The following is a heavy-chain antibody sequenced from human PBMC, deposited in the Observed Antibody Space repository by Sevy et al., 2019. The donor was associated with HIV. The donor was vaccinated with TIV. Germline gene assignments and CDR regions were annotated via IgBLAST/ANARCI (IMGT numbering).Heavy chain of an antibody. CDR1: GFTFSSYA. CDR3: AKEHVAYCYAGSGYYHVFDY. D-gene: IGHD3-22*01. Sequence: GGSLRLSCAASGFTFSSYAMSWVRQAPGKGLEWVSAISGSGGSTYYADSVRGRFTISRDNSKNTLYLQMNSLRAEDTAVYYCAKEHVAYCYAGSGYYHVFDYWGQGTLVTVSS. V-gene: IGHV3-23*01. CDR2: ISGSGGST. J-gene: IGHJ4*01.